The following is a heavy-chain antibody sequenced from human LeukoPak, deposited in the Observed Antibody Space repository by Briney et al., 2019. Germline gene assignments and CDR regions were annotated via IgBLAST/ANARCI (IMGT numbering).Heavy chain of an antibody. CDR3: AKGVRYLDWWILDY. CDR2: ISGSNNA. CDR1: GFTFSYYA. Sequence: GGSLRLSCAASGFTFSYYAMGWVRQAPGKGLEWVPGISGSNNAYYTDSVKGRFTISRDNSKNTLYLQMNTLRAEDTAVYYCAKGVRYLDWWILDYWGQGTLVPVSS. V-gene: IGHV3-23*01. J-gene: IGHJ4*02. D-gene: IGHD3-9*01.